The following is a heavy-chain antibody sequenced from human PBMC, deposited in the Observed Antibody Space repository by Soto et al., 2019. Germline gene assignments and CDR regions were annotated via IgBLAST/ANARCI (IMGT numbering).Heavy chain of an antibody. Sequence: QVQLVESGGGVVQPGRSLRLSCAASGLTFSSHALHWVRQAPDKRLEWVAVISSDGSTKYYADSVKGRFTISRDNSKHTLYLQMNSLRAEDTAIYYCAGWAGVVPIIYSFDYWGQGTLVTGSS. V-gene: IGHV3-30*04. CDR1: GLTFSSHA. CDR2: ISSDGSTK. D-gene: IGHD2-2*01. CDR3: AGWAGVVPIIYSFDY. J-gene: IGHJ4*02.